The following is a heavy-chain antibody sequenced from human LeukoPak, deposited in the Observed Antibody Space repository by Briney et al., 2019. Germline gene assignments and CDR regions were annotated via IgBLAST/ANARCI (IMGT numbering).Heavy chain of an antibody. Sequence: ASVKVSCKASGYTFTGYYMHWVRQAPGQGLEWMGWINPNSGGTNYAQKFQGRVTMTRDTSISTAYMELSRLRSDDTAVYYYARILSSWGAFDIWGQGTMVTVSS. J-gene: IGHJ3*02. D-gene: IGHD6-13*01. CDR1: GYTFTGYY. V-gene: IGHV1-2*02. CDR2: INPNSGGT. CDR3: ARILSSWGAFDI.